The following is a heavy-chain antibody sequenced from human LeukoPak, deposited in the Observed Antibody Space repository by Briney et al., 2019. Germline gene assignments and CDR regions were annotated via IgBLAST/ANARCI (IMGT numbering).Heavy chain of an antibody. V-gene: IGHV3-21*01. CDR2: ISSSSSSI. J-gene: IGHJ4*02. CDR1: GFTFSTYA. Sequence: GGSLRLSCAASGFTFSTYAMSWVRQAPGKGLEWVSSISSSSSSIYYADSVEGRFTISRDNAKNSLYLQMNNLSTEDPAVYYCSKDRCCCGACYPFDYWGQGTLVTVSS. CDR3: SKDRCCCGACYPFDY. D-gene: IGHD2-21*02.